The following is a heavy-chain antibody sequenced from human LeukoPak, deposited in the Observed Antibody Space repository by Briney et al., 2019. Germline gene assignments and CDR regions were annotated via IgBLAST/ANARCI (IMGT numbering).Heavy chain of an antibody. Sequence: SETLSLTCTVSDGSISSYYWNWIRQPPGKGLEWIGYVHYSGSTKYNPSLKSRVTISVDTSKNQFSLKLSSVTAADTAVYYCARAVTGTEDWFDPWGQGTLVTVSS. CDR2: VHYSGST. V-gene: IGHV4-59*08. CDR1: DGSISSYY. J-gene: IGHJ5*02. D-gene: IGHD1-20*01. CDR3: ARAVTGTEDWFDP.